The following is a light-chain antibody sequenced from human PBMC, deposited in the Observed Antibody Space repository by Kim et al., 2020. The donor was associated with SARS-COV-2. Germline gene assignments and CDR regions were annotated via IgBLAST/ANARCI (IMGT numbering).Light chain of an antibody. CDR2: KDT. Sequence: SYELTQPPSVSVSPGQTASITCSGDKLGDKYVFWYQKKPGQSPVLVTYKDTKRPSGIPERSSASNSGNTATLTISGTQATDEADYSCQAWDSGTAVVFAG. CDR1: KLGDKY. J-gene: IGLJ2*01. CDR3: QAWDSGTAVV. V-gene: IGLV3-1*01.